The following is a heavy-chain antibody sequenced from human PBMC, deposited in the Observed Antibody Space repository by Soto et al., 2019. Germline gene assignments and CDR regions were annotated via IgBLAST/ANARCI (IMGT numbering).Heavy chain of an antibody. D-gene: IGHD3-22*01. CDR1: GGSISSGDYY. CDR2: IYYSGST. CDR3: ARVAGNYYDRATSYFDY. V-gene: IGHV4-30-4*01. Sequence: SETLSLTCTGSGGSISSGDYYWSWIRQPPGKGLEWIGYIYYSGSTYYNPSLKSRVTISVDTSKNQFSLKLSSVTAADTAVYYCARVAGNYYDRATSYFDYWGQGTLVTVSS. J-gene: IGHJ4*02.